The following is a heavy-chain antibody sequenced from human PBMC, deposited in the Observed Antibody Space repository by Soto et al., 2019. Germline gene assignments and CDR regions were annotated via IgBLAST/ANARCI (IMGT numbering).Heavy chain of an antibody. CDR1: GYTFTSYG. CDR2: ISAYNGNT. D-gene: IGHD3-10*02. CDR3: ARQGCSRGYYVSYGGDV. Sequence: ASVKFSCTCSGYTFTSYGISWVRQAPGRGLEWMGWISAYNGNTNYAQKLQGRVTMTTDTSTSTAYMELRSLRSDDTAVYYCARQGCSRGYYVSYGGDVWRPETTVTV. J-gene: IGHJ6*02. V-gene: IGHV1-18*04.